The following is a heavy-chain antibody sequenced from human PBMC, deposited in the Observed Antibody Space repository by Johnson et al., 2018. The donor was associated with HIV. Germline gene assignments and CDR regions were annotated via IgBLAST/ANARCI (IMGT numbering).Heavy chain of an antibody. D-gene: IGHD3-22*01. CDR3: ARDRYYDSSGSHAFDI. CDR1: GFTFSSYA. V-gene: IGHV3-30*04. Sequence: QVQLVESGGGVVRPGGSLRLSCAASGFTFSSYAMHWVRQAPGKGLEWVAVISYDGSNKYYAYSVKGRFTISRDNSKNTLYLQMNSLRAEDTAVYYCARDRYYDSSGSHAFDIWGQGTMVTVSS. CDR2: ISYDGSNK. J-gene: IGHJ3*02.